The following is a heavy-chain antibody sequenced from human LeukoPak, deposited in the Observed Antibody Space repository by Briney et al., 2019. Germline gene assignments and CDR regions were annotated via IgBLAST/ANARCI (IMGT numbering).Heavy chain of an antibody. J-gene: IGHJ4*02. CDR3: ATRSGDFWSGYEN. V-gene: IGHV1-24*01. CDR1: GSSLTDLN. D-gene: IGHD3-3*01. CDR2: FDPEQGKP. Sequence: ASVKVSCKASGSSLTDLNMQWVRQAPGKGLECMGGFDPEQGKPIYTQKFQGRVTMTEETATDTAYMELTSLRSEDTALYYCATRSGDFWSGYENWGQGTLVTVSS.